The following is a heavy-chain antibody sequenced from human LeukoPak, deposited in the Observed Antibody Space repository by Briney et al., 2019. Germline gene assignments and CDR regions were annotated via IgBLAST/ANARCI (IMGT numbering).Heavy chain of an antibody. D-gene: IGHD3-22*01. CDR1: GFSFSTFA. CDR3: TTVNWGDSSGFLPYY. CDR2: IGPTGRST. V-gene: IGHV3-23*01. Sequence: GGSLTLSCAASGFSFSTFAMTWVRQAPGRGLEWVSAIGPTGRSTYYADSVRGRFTISRDNSKNTLYLQMNSLKTEDTAVYYCTTVNWGDSSGFLPYYWGQGTLVVVSS. J-gene: IGHJ4*02.